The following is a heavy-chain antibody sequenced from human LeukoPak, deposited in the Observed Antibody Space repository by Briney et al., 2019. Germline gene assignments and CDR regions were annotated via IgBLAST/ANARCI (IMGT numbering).Heavy chain of an antibody. J-gene: IGHJ5*02. V-gene: IGHV1-69*05. CDR1: GGTFSSYA. CDR3: ARDAGNYWFDP. Sequence: ASVKVSCKASGGTFSSYAISWVRQAPGQGLEWMGGIIPIFGTANYAQKFQGRVTITRDTSASTAYMELSSLRSEDTAVYYCARDAGNYWFDPWGQGTLVTVSS. CDR2: IIPIFGTA.